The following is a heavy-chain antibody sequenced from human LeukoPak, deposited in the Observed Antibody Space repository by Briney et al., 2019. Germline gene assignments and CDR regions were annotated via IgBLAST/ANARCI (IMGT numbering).Heavy chain of an antibody. Sequence: SETLSLTCTVSGGSISSGSYYWSWIRQPAGKGLEWIGSISYSGSTKYNPSLESRVTISVDTSKNQISLKLSSVTAADTTVYYCAGAPERWYSYGSYTYYYMDVWGKGTTVTVSS. CDR2: ISYSGST. CDR1: GGSISSGSYY. CDR3: AGAPERWYSYGSYTYYYMDV. J-gene: IGHJ6*03. D-gene: IGHD5-18*01. V-gene: IGHV4-61*10.